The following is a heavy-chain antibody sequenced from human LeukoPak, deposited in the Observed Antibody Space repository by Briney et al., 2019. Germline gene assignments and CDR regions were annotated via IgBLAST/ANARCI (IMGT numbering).Heavy chain of an antibody. CDR1: GGSISSGGYY. D-gene: IGHD3-10*01. V-gene: IGHV4-31*03. Sequence: KSSETLSLTCTVSGGSISSGGYYWSWLRQHPGKGLDWIGYIYYSGSTYYNPSLKSRVTISVDTSKNQFSLELSSVTAADTAVYYCARDQGMVRTNWFDPWGQGTLVTVSS. CDR2: IYYSGST. J-gene: IGHJ5*02. CDR3: ARDQGMVRTNWFDP.